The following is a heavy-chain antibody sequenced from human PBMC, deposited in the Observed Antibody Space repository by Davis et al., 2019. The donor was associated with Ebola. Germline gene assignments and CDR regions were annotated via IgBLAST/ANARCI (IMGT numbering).Heavy chain of an antibody. V-gene: IGHV1-18*01. D-gene: IGHD6-19*01. J-gene: IGHJ6*02. CDR1: GYTFTNYG. CDR3: ARNSGWNYFYYSMDV. CDR2: ISVYNGNT. Sequence: ASVKVSCKASGYTFTNYGLSWVRQAPGQGLEWMGWISVYNGNTKYAQKVQGRVTMTTDTSTSTAYMELRSLRSDDTAVYYCARNSGWNYFYYSMDVWGQGTTVTVSS.